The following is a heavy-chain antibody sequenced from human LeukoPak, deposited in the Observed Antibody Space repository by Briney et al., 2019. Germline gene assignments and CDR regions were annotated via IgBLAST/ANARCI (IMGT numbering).Heavy chain of an antibody. CDR3: ARASDYYSSLYYFDY. CDR1: GGTFSSYA. CDR2: IIPIFGTA. V-gene: IGHV1-69*13. D-gene: IGHD2-21*01. Sequence: SVKVSCKASGGTFSSYAISWVRQAPGQGLEWMGGIIPIFGTANYAQKFQGRVTNTADESTSTAYMELSSLRSEDTAVYYCARASDYYSSLYYFDYWGQGTLVTVSS. J-gene: IGHJ4*02.